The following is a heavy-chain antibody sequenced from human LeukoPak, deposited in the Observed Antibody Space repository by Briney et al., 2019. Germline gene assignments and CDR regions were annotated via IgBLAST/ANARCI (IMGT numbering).Heavy chain of an antibody. CDR3: ARSSSWYQSYYFDY. V-gene: IGHV4-61*05. CDR1: GGSISSSSYY. CDR2: IYYSGST. D-gene: IGHD6-13*01. Sequence: PSETPSLTCTVSGGSISSSSYYWGWIRQPPGKGLEWIGYIYYSGSTNYNPSLKSRVTISVDTSKNQFSLKLSSVTAAGTAVYYCARSSSWYQSYYFDYWGQGTLVTVSS. J-gene: IGHJ4*02.